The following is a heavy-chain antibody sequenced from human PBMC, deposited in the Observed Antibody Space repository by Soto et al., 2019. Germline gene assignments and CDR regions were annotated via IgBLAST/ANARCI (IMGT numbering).Heavy chain of an antibody. D-gene: IGHD1-26*01. CDR1: TYIFTNAY. CDR2: VRSKADGGTA. J-gene: IGHJ4*02. Sequence: GGSLRLSCAASTYIFTNAYINWVRQTPGKGPEWVGRVRSKADGGTADYAAPVIGRFTISRDNSRNTLYLQMDSLKTEDTGVYYCATTYTGSYSFYFDPWGQGTLVTVS. CDR3: ATTYTGSYSFYFDP. V-gene: IGHV3-15*07.